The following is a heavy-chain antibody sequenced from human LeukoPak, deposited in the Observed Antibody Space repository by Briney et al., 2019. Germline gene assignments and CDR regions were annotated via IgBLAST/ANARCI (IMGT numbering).Heavy chain of an antibody. D-gene: IGHD3-3*01. V-gene: IGHV4-59*01. J-gene: IGHJ4*02. CDR1: GGSISSYY. Sequence: SETLSLTCTVSGGSISSYYWSWIRQPPGKGLEWIGYIYYSGSTSYNPSLKSRVTISVDTSKNQFSLKLSSVTAADTAVYYCARVRYDFWSGYSDYWGQGTLVTVSS. CDR2: IYYSGST. CDR3: ARVRYDFWSGYSDY.